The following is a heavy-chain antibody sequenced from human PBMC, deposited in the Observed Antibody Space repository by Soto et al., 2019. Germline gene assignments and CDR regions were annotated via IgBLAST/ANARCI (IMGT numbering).Heavy chain of an antibody. V-gene: IGHV4-31*03. J-gene: IGHJ4*02. CDR1: GGSISSGGYY. CDR2: IYYSGST. Sequence: SSETLSLTCTVSGGSISSGGYYWSWIRQHPGKGLEWIGYIYYSGSTYYNPSLKSRVTISVDTSKNQFSLKLSSVTAADTAVYYCARGGDSSGYYYPSDYWGQGTLVTVSS. CDR3: ARGGDSSGYYYPSDY. D-gene: IGHD3-22*01.